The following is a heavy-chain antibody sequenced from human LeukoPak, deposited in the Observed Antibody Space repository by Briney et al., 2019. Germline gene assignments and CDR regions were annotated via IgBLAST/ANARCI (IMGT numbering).Heavy chain of an antibody. Sequence: GGSLRLSCAASGFTFSSYEMNWVRQAPGKGLEWVSYISSSGSTIYYADSVKGRFTISRDNAKNSLYLQMNSLRAEDTAVYHCARDRVAARPHYYYYYGMDVWGQGTTVTVSS. CDR2: ISSSGSTI. J-gene: IGHJ6*02. D-gene: IGHD6-6*01. V-gene: IGHV3-48*03. CDR1: GFTFSSYE. CDR3: ARDRVAARPHYYYYYGMDV.